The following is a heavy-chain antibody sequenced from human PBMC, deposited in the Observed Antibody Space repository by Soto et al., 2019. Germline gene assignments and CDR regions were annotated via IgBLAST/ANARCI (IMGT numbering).Heavy chain of an antibody. CDR1: GFSLNTGGVG. J-gene: IGHJ6*02. D-gene: IGHD3-10*01. V-gene: IGHV2-5*02. Sequence: ITLKESGPTLVKPTQTLTLTCTFSGFSLNTGGVGVGWVRQPRGKAMEWLALIYWDDDERYRPSLRSRLNITKDTINNQLVLTMTNMDPEDTATYYCVRNWRYYGGDYYYGMDAWCQGTTVTVSS. CDR2: IYWDDDE. CDR3: VRNWRYYGGDYYYGMDA.